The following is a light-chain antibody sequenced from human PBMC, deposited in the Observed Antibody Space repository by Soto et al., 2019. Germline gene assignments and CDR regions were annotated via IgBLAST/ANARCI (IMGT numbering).Light chain of an antibody. CDR1: HDIRDH. CDR3: HQYDNLSRT. J-gene: IGKJ3*01. V-gene: IGKV1-33*01. Sequence: MSQSLSSLSTKVGDRVTLPFQASHDIRDHLNWYQQKPGKPPKLLIYDASNLQTGVPSRFSGSGSGTDFTFTISSLQPEDIATYFCHQYDNLSRTFGPGSIVDI. CDR2: DAS.